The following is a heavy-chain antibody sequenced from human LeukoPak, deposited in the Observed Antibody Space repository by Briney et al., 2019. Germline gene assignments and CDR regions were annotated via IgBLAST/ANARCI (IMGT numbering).Heavy chain of an antibody. Sequence: GSVTVSCKASGYTFTSYGISWVRQAPGQGRAWMGWISAYNGNTNYAQKLQGRVTMTTDTSTSTAYMELRSLRSDDTAVYCCARVWFGEFRAFDIWGQGTMVTVSS. V-gene: IGHV1-18*01. CDR1: GYTFTSYG. J-gene: IGHJ3*02. D-gene: IGHD3-10*01. CDR3: ARVWFGEFRAFDI. CDR2: ISAYNGNT.